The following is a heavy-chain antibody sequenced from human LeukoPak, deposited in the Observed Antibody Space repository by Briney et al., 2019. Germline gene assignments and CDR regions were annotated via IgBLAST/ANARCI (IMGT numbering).Heavy chain of an antibody. Sequence: GGSLRLSCAASGFTFSNYAMGWVRQAPGKGLEWVSAISGSGGSTYYADSVKGRFTISRDNSKNTLYLQMNSLRAEDTAVYYCVKYCSGGSCHDDYWGQGTLVTVSS. CDR3: VKYCSGGSCHDDY. J-gene: IGHJ4*02. D-gene: IGHD2-15*01. CDR1: GFTFSNYA. V-gene: IGHV3-23*01. CDR2: ISGSGGST.